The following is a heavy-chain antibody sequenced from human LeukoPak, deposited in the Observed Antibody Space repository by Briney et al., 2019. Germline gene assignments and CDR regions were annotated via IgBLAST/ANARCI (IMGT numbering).Heavy chain of an antibody. Sequence: GGSLRLSCAASGFTFNTYPMHWVRQAPGKGLEWISHIRDSGTTDYADSVKGRFTISRDNAKNSLYLQLSSLRAEDTAVYYCARDYDFAFDNWGQGTLVTVSS. CDR3: ARDYDFAFDN. V-gene: IGHV3-69-1*01. CDR2: IRDSGTT. D-gene: IGHD3-16*01. CDR1: GFTFNTYP. J-gene: IGHJ4*02.